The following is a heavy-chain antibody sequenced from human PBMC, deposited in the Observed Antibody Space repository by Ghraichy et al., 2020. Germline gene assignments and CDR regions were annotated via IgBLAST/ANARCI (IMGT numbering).Heavy chain of an antibody. CDR3: ANHYDSSGYNYYYYGMDV. D-gene: IGHD3-22*01. J-gene: IGHJ6*02. CDR2: ISGSGGTT. Sequence: LSLTCAAYGFTFSSYAMSWVRQAPGKGLEWVSVISGSGGTTYYADSVKGRFTISRDNSKNTLYMQMNSLRAEDTAVYYCANHYDSSGYNYYYYGMDVWGQGTTVTVSS. CDR1: GFTFSSYA. V-gene: IGHV3-23*01.